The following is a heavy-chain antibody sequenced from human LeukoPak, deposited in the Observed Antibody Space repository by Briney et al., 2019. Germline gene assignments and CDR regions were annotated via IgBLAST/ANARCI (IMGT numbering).Heavy chain of an antibody. J-gene: IGHJ5*01. CDR3: AREDFRDHTTGFDS. CDR1: GFTFSSYA. D-gene: IGHD1-1*01. Sequence: PGGSLRLSCAASGFTFSSYAVSWVRQAPGRGLEWVSAISGSGGTYYIPSVKGRFIVSRDNSRNTLYLQLNSLRAEDTAIYYCAREDFRDHTTGFDSWGQGTLVTVSS. CDR2: ISGSGGT. V-gene: IGHV3-23*01.